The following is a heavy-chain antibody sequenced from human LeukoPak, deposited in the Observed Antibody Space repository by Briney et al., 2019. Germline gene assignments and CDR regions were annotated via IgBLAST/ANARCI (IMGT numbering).Heavy chain of an antibody. CDR2: IYHSGRT. Sequence: SETLSLTCAVYGGSFSGYYWSWIRQPPGKGLEWIGYIYHSGRTYYNPSLKSRVTISVDRSKNQFSLKLSSVIAADTAVYYCARVSGYSYGPGPIYGIDVWGQGTTVTVSS. CDR3: ARVSGYSYGPGPIYGIDV. D-gene: IGHD5-18*01. V-gene: IGHV4-30-2*01. J-gene: IGHJ6*02. CDR1: GGSFSGYY.